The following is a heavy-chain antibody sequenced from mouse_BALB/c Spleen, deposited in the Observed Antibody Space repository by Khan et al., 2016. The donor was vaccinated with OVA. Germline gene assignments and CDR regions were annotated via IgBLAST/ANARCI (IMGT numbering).Heavy chain of an antibody. Sequence: EVGLVESGGGLVKPGGSLKLSCAASGFTFSDYYMYWVRQTPEKRLEWVATISDGGSSTYYLDSVKGRSTITRDNATNRPYLQLSSLKSEDTAIYCCGRGGYGGLAYWGQGTLVTVSA. CDR3: GRGGYGGLAY. V-gene: IGHV5-4*02. CDR1: GFTFSDYY. CDR2: ISDGGSST. J-gene: IGHJ3*01. D-gene: IGHD1-1*02.